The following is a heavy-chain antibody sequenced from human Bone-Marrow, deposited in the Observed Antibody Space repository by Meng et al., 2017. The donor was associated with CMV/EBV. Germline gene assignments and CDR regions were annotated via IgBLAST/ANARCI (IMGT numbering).Heavy chain of an antibody. CDR1: GFTFSSYW. D-gene: IGHD1-1*01. CDR2: IKQDGSEK. Sequence: GGSLRLSCAASGFTFSSYWMSWVRQAPGKGLEWVANIKQDGSEKYYVDSVKGRFTISRDNAKNSLYLQMNSLRAEDTAVYYCAKDDHNWNEIYYGMDVWGQGTTVTV. V-gene: IGHV3-7*01. J-gene: IGHJ6*02. CDR3: AKDDHNWNEIYYGMDV.